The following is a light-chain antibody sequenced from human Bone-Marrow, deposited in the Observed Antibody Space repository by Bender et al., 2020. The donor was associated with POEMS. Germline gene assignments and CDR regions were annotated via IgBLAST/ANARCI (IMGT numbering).Light chain of an antibody. J-gene: IGLJ1*01. V-gene: IGLV3-21*03. CDR3: QVWASSSEPYV. CDR1: NIGSKV. Sequence: SYVLIQSSSVSVAPGKTALITCGGDNIGSKVVHWYQQKPGQAPVLVVNDDSDRPSGIPERFSGSKSGNTATLAISRVEAGDEADYYCQVWASSSEPYVFGTGTKVNVL. CDR2: DDS.